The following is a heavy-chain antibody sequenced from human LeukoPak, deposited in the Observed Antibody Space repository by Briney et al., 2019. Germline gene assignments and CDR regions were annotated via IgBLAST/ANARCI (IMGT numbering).Heavy chain of an antibody. D-gene: IGHD2-2*01. V-gene: IGHV1-2*02. CDR3: ARNPSQERYQAYYFDY. CDR2: INPNSGGT. CDR1: GYTFTGYY. J-gene: IGHJ4*02. Sequence: ASVKVSCKASGYTFTGYYMHWVRQAPGQGLEWMGWINPNSGGTNYAQKFQGRVTMTRDTSINTAYMELSRLRSDDTAVHYCARNPSQERYQAYYFDYWGQGTLVTVSS.